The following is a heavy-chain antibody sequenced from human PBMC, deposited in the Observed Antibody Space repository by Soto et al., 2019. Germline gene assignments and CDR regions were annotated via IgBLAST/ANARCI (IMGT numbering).Heavy chain of an antibody. J-gene: IGHJ4*02. Sequence: SVKVSCKASGFTFTSSALQWVRQARRQRLEWIGWIVVGSGNTNYAQKFQERVTITRDMSTSTAYMELSSLRSEDTAVYYCAAYYYDSSGYPLDYWGQGTLVTVSS. CDR2: IVVGSGNT. D-gene: IGHD3-22*01. CDR3: AAYYYDSSGYPLDY. V-gene: IGHV1-58*01. CDR1: GFTFTSSA.